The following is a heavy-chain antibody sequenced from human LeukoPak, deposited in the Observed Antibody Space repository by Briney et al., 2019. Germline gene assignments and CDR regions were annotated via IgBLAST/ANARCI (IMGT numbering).Heavy chain of an antibody. CDR1: GFTVSSSY. J-gene: IGHJ4*02. CDR3: WYYDSSGYYDFDY. D-gene: IGHD3-22*01. CDR2: IYSGGST. Sequence: PGGSLRLSCAASGFTVSSSYMSWVRQAPGKGLEWVSVIYSGGSTYYADSVKGRFTISRDNSKNTLYLQMNSLRAEDTAVYYCWYYDSSGYYDFDYWGQGTLVTVSS. V-gene: IGHV3-66*01.